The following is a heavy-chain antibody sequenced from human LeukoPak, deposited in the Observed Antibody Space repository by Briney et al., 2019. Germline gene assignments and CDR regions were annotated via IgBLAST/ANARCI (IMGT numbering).Heavy chain of an antibody. CDR3: TILGYCTNGVCPTHYC. V-gene: IGHV3-15*01. D-gene: IGHD2-8*01. CDR2: IKSKTDGGTT. J-gene: IGHJ4*02. Sequence: GGSLRLSCAASGFTFSSYGMHWVRQAPGKGLEWVGLIKSKTDGGTTDYAAPVKGRFTFSRDDSKNTLYLQMNSLKTEDTAVYYCTILGYCTNGVCPTHYCWGQGTLVTVSS. CDR1: GFTFSSYG.